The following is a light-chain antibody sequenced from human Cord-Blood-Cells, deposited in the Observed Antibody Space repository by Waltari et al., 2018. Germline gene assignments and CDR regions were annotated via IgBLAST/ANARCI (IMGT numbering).Light chain of an antibody. CDR1: SSDVGGVNY. Sequence: QSALTQPRSVSGSPGQSVTISCTGTSSDVGGVNYVSWYQQPPGKAPKLMIYDVSKRPSGVPDRFSGSKSGNTASLTISGLQAEDEADYYCCSYAGSYTWVFGGGTKLTVL. J-gene: IGLJ3*02. V-gene: IGLV2-11*01. CDR3: CSYAGSYTWV. CDR2: DVS.